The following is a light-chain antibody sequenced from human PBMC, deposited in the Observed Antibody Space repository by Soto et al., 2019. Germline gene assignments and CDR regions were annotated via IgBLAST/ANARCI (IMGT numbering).Light chain of an antibody. CDR1: SSNIGAGYD. CDR3: QSYDSRLSGSV. CDR2: GNS. V-gene: IGLV1-40*01. J-gene: IGLJ1*01. Sequence: SALTQPPSVSGAPGQRVTISCTGSSSNIGAGYDVHWYQQLPGTAPKLLIYGNSNRPSGVPDRFSGSKSGASASLAITGLQAEDEADYYCQSYDSRLSGSVFGTGTKVTVL.